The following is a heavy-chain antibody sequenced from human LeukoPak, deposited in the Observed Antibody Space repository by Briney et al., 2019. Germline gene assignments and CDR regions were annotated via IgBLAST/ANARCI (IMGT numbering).Heavy chain of an antibody. J-gene: IGHJ4*02. CDR2: ISRDGSIT. V-gene: IGHV3-74*01. CDR3: ARDHYGSVDY. Sequence: PGGSLRLSCAASGFTFSSYWMHWVRQVPGKGLVWVSRISRDGSITYYADSVKGRFTFSRDNAKNTLHLQMNTLRAEDTAMYYCARDHYGSVDYWGQGTLVTVSS. CDR1: GFTFSSYW. D-gene: IGHD3-10*01.